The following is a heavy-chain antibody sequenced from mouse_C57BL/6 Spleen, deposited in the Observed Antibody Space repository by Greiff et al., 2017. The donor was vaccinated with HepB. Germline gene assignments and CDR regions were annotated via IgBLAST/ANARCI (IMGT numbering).Heavy chain of an antibody. CDR2: ISDGGSYT. CDR3: ARDRGYGSSSWFAY. J-gene: IGHJ3*01. D-gene: IGHD1-1*01. Sequence: EVKVVESGGGLVKPGGSLKLSCAASGFTFSSYAMSWVRQTPEKRLEWVATISDGGSYTYYPDNVKGRFTISRDNAKNNLYLQMSHLKSEDTAMYYCARDRGYGSSSWFAYWGQGTLVTVSA. V-gene: IGHV5-4*01. CDR1: GFTFSSYA.